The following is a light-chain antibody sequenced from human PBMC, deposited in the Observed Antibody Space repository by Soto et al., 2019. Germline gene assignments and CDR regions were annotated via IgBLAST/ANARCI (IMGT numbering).Light chain of an antibody. J-gene: IGKJ2*01. CDR2: TAS. CDR3: QHYNIYPLA. V-gene: IGKV1-5*03. Sequence: DIQMTQSPSTLSASVGDRVTITCRASQSISIWLAWYQQKTGQAPKLLIYTASSLGSWVPSRFSGSGSGTELALTISSLKTDDFATYYCQHYNIYPLAFGQGTKLEIK. CDR1: QSISIW.